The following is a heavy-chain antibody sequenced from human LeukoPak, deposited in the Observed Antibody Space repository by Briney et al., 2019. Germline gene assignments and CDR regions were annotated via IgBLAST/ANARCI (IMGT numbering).Heavy chain of an antibody. D-gene: IGHD1-26*01. Sequence: PGGSLRLSCAASGFTFSSYAMSWVRQAPGKGLAWVSTISGGGDSTDYADSVKGRFTISRDNSKNTLSLQMNSLRAEDTAVYYCARGSYSGSFRGDYWGQGTLVTVSS. CDR1: GFTFSSYA. J-gene: IGHJ4*02. CDR2: ISGGGDST. V-gene: IGHV3-23*01. CDR3: ARGSYSGSFRGDY.